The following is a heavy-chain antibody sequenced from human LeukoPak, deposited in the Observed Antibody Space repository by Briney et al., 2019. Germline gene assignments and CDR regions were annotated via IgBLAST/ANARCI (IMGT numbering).Heavy chain of an antibody. V-gene: IGHV3-33*01. D-gene: IGHD3-3*01. CDR3: TRDGRTYSDFWSNYYRAMDV. CDR1: GFAFNTYG. Sequence: PGGSLRLSCAASGFAFNTYGVHWVRQPPGKGLEWVAPIWFDGSKQYYADSVRGRFIISRDNSRNTVYLHMNSLGVEDTAVYYCTRDGRTYSDFWSNYYRAMDVWGQGTTVTVSS. J-gene: IGHJ6*02. CDR2: IWFDGSKQ.